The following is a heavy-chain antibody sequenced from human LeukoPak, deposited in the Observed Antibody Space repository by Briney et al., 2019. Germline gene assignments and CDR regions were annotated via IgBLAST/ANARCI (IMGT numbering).Heavy chain of an antibody. CDR2: IYPGDSDT. CDR1: GYSFTSYW. Sequence: GESLKISCKGSGYSFTSYWIGWVRQMPGKGLEWMGIIYPGDSDTRYSPSFQGQVTISADTSISTAYMDLSRLKSDDTAVYYCAREPLGAPIKNAFDIWGQGTMVTVSS. J-gene: IGHJ3*02. V-gene: IGHV5-51*01. CDR3: AREPLGAPIKNAFDI. D-gene: IGHD1-20*01.